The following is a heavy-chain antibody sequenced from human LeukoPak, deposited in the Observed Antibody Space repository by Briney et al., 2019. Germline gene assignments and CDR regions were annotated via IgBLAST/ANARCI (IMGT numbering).Heavy chain of an antibody. D-gene: IGHD5-18*01. CDR2: IKQDGSEK. CDR3: ARGPGYSYGYYYYYMDV. CDR1: GFTFSSYS. J-gene: IGHJ6*03. V-gene: IGHV3-7*01. Sequence: GGSLRLSCAASGFTFSSYSMNWIRQAPGKGLEWVANIKQDGSEKYYVDSVKGRFTISRDNAKNSLYLQMNSLRAEDTAVYYCARGPGYSYGYYYYYMDVWGKGTTVTVSS.